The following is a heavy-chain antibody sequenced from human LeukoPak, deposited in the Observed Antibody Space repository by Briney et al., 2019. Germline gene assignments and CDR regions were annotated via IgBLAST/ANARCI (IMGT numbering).Heavy chain of an antibody. CDR3: ARGRGDRVFDY. CDR1: GFTFSSYS. CDR2: ISSSSSYI. V-gene: IGHV3-21*01. D-gene: IGHD3-10*01. Sequence: GGSLRLSCAASGFTFSSYSMNWVRQAPGKGLEWVSSISSSSSYIYYADSVKGRFTISRDNAKNSLYLQMNSLRAEDTAVYYCARGRGDRVFDYWGQGTLVTVSS. J-gene: IGHJ4*02.